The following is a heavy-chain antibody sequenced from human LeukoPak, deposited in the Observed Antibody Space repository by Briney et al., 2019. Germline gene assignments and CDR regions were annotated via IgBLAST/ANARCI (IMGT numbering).Heavy chain of an antibody. CDR1: GFTFSTYY. Sequence: PGGSLRLSCAASGFTFSTYYMSWVRQAPGKGLEWVSLIYTDGTTYYADSVKGRFTISRDKSKNTLHLQMNGLRADDTAVYYCARAALGIGDYWGQGTLVTVSS. J-gene: IGHJ4*02. V-gene: IGHV3-66*01. CDR2: IYTDGTT. D-gene: IGHD7-27*01. CDR3: ARAALGIGDY.